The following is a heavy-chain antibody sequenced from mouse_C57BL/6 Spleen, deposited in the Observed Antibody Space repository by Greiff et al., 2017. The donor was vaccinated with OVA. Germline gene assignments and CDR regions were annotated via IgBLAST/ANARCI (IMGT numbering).Heavy chain of an antibody. CDR3: ARRAYGYEGAYYAMDY. Sequence: QVQLQQPGAELVRPGSSVKLSCKASGYTFTSYWMHWVKQRPIQGLEWIGNIDPSDSETHYNQKFKDKATLTVDKSSSTALMQLSSLTSEDSAVYCGARRAYGYEGAYYAMDYWGQGTSVTVSS. CDR1: GYTFTSYW. D-gene: IGHD2-2*01. V-gene: IGHV1-52*01. CDR2: IDPSDSET. J-gene: IGHJ4*01.